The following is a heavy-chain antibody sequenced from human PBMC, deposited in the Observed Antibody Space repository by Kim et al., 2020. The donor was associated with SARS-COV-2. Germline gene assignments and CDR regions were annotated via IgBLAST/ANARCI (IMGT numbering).Heavy chain of an antibody. J-gene: IGHJ4*02. V-gene: IGHV3-9*01. CDR1: GFTFDDYA. CDR2: ISWNSGSI. D-gene: IGHD3-22*01. CDR3: AKDWHYDSSGYYFDY. Sequence: GGSLRLSCAASGFTFDDYAMHWVRQAPGKGLEWVSGISWNSGSISYADSVKGRFTISRDNAKNSLYLQMNSLRAEDTALYYCAKDWHYDSSGYYFDYYGQGTLVAVSS.